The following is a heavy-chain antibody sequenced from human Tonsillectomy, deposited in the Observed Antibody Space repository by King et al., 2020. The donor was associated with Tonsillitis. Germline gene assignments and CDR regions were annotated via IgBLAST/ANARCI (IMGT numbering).Heavy chain of an antibody. J-gene: IGHJ5*02. CDR3: ARERVTASWFDP. CDR1: GFTFNTYA. D-gene: IGHD5-18*01. Sequence: VQLVESGGGLVQPGRSLRLSCTASGFTFNTYAMSWFRQAPGKGLEWGSFIRSKASGGTVEYAASVRGRFTISRDDSKSIAYLQMNSLKTEDTAVYYCARERVTASWFDPWGQGTLVTVSS. CDR2: IRSKASGGTV. V-gene: IGHV3-49*03.